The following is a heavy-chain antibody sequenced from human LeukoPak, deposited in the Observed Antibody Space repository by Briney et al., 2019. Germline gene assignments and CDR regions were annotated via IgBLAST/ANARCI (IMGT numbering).Heavy chain of an antibody. CDR3: AKDSPWNYYDSSGYSGY. V-gene: IGHV3-23*01. J-gene: IGHJ4*02. D-gene: IGHD3-22*01. CDR1: GLTVSSSY. CDR2: ISGSGGST. Sequence: GGSLRLSCPASGLTVSSSYMSWVRQAPGKGLEWVSGISGSGGSTYYADSVKGRFTISRDNSKNTMYLQMNSLRAEDTAVYYCAKDSPWNYYDSSGYSGYWGQGTLVTVSS.